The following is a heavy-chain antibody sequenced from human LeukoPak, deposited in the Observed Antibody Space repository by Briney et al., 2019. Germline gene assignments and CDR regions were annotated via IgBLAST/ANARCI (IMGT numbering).Heavy chain of an antibody. J-gene: IGHJ3*02. D-gene: IGHD2-2*01. V-gene: IGHV3-9*01. Sequence: GGSLRLSCAASGFTFDDYAMHWVRQAPGKGLEWVSGISWNSGSIGYADSVKGRFTISRDNAKNSLYLQMNSLRAEDTALYYCAKDIGSHCSSTSCHGGRAFDIWGQGTMVTVSS. CDR3: AKDIGSHCSSTSCHGGRAFDI. CDR2: ISWNSGSI. CDR1: GFTFDDYA.